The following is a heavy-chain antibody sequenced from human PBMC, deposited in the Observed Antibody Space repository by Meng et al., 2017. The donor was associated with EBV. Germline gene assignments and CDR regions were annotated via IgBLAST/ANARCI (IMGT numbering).Heavy chain of an antibody. J-gene: IGHJ5*02. CDR3: AKGADLAAAGTFWFDP. Sequence: QVVQSGDDVNKTGASVQVPCNASGYTFTGYYMHWVRQAHGQGREWMGRINPNSGGTNYAQKFHGRVTMTRETSISTAYMELSMLRSDDTAVYYCAKGADLAAAGTFWFDPWGQGTLVTVFS. D-gene: IGHD6-13*01. CDR2: INPNSGGT. V-gene: IGHV1-2*06. CDR1: GYTFTGYY.